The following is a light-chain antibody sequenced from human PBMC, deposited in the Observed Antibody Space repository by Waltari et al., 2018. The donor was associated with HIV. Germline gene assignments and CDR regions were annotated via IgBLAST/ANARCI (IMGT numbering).Light chain of an antibody. J-gene: IGKJ1*01. CDR2: GAT. Sequence: EIVMTQSPDTLSVSSGDRATLSCRASQRVGGNLAWYQVRPGQTPSLLIYGATSRTTGFPARFSGRGSGTEFTLTISGLQSEDFAIYYCQQYNELPQTFGQGTRV. CDR1: QRVGGN. V-gene: IGKV3-15*01. CDR3: QQYNELPQT.